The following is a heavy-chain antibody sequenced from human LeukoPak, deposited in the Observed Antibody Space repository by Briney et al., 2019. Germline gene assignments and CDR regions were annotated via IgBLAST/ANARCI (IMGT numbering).Heavy chain of an antibody. CDR1: GYTFTNYG. D-gene: IGHD3-22*01. J-gene: IGHJ4*02. Sequence: ASVKVSCKASGYTFTNYGISWVRQAPGQGLEWMGWISAYNGNTNYAQKLQGRVTMTTDTSTNTAYMELRSLRSDDTAMYYCARRGVYYYDSSGRANYYFDYWGQGTLVTVSS. CDR3: ARRGVYYYDSSGRANYYFDY. V-gene: IGHV1-18*01. CDR2: ISAYNGNT.